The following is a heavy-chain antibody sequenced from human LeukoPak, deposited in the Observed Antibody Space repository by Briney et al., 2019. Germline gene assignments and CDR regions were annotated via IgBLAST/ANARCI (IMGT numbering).Heavy chain of an antibody. J-gene: IGHJ4*02. D-gene: IGHD6-19*01. CDR2: IYYSGTP. CDR3: ARDSAWFIY. CDR1: GGSISSYY. V-gene: IGHV4-59*01. Sequence: SETLSLTCTVSGGSISSYYWSWIRQPPGKGLEWIGYIYYSGTPNYNPSLRSRVTISVDTSKNHFSLNLSSVTAADTPLYYCARDSAWFIYWGQGIPVTVSS.